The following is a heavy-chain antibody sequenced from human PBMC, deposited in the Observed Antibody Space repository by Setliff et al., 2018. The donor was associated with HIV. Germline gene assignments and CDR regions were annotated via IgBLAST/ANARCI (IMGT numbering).Heavy chain of an antibody. V-gene: IGHV4-61*02. J-gene: IGHJ3*02. CDR1: GGSISSGSYY. CDR2: IYTSGST. Sequence: SATLSLTCTVAGGSISSGSYYWSWIRQPAGKGLEWIGRIYTSGSTNYNPSLKSRVTISVDTSKNQFSLKLSSVTAADTAVYYCARGRRNEWELLLLAFDMWGQGTMVTVSS. CDR3: ARGRRNEWELLLLAFDM. D-gene: IGHD1-26*01.